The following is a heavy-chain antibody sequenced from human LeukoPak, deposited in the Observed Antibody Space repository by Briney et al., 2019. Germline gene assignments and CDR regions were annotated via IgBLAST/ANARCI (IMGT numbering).Heavy chain of an antibody. Sequence: PGGSLRLFCATSGFIFRLHAMAWVRQAPGKGLELVSALSGSGSGPYYSDSVKGRFTISRDNSNNTLYLQMNSLRAEDTAVYYCARYLNMVRGAHDAFDIWGQGTMVTVSS. CDR3: ARYLNMVRGAHDAFDI. D-gene: IGHD3-10*01. CDR1: GFIFRLHA. CDR2: LSGSGSGP. J-gene: IGHJ3*02. V-gene: IGHV3-23*01.